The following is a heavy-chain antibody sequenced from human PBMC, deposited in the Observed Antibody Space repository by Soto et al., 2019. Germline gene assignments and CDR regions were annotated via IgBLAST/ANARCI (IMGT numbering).Heavy chain of an antibody. D-gene: IGHD2-15*01. CDR3: ARQSCSGSSCYAGYMDV. CDR1: GGSISSRNYY. J-gene: IGHJ6*03. V-gene: IGHV4-39*01. Sequence: SETLSLTCTVSGGSISSRNYYWSWIRQSPGKGLEWIATIYYSGSTYYNPSLKSRVTMSVDTSKNQFSLKLSSVTAADTAVYYCARQSCSGSSCYAGYMDVWGKGTTVTVSS. CDR2: IYYSGST.